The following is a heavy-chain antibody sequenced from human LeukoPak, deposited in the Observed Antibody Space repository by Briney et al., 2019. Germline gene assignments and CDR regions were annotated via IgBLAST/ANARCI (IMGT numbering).Heavy chain of an antibody. Sequence: GGSLRLSCLTSGFTLSTNAMSWVRQAPGKGLEWIPGISGSGASTYCADSVKGRFTISRDDSRNTLYLQMNSLRGDDTAVYYCAKDVGKWESLHFFDYWGQGTLVTVSS. D-gene: IGHD1-26*01. J-gene: IGHJ4*02. V-gene: IGHV3-23*01. CDR3: AKDVGKWESLHFFDY. CDR1: GFTLSTNA. CDR2: ISGSGAST.